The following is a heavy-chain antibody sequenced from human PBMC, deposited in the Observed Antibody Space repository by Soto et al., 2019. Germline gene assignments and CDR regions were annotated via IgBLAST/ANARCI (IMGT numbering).Heavy chain of an antibody. Sequence: SETLSLTCTVSGGSVSSGDYYWTWIRQPPGKGLEWIGYIYYSWNTNYNPSLKSRVTISVDTSKNQFYLKLTSVTAADTAIYYCARDLWGYCGTDCYPLDVWGQGTTVTVSS. CDR3: ARDLWGYCGTDCYPLDV. J-gene: IGHJ6*02. V-gene: IGHV4-61*08. D-gene: IGHD2-21*02. CDR2: IYYSWNT. CDR1: GGSVSSGDYY.